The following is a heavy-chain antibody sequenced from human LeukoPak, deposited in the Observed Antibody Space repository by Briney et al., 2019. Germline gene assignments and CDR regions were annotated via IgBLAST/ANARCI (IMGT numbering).Heavy chain of an antibody. CDR1: GGSFSSYY. V-gene: IGHV4-4*07. CDR2: IYTSGST. CDR3: ARGYCSGGSCQNRDYYYYGMDV. D-gene: IGHD2-15*01. J-gene: IGHJ6*02. Sequence: SETLSLTCTVSGGSFSSYYWTWIRQPAGKGLEWIGRIYTSGSTNYNPSLKSRVTISVDTSKNQFSLKLSSVTAADTAVYYCARGYCSGGSCQNRDYYYYGMDVWGQGTTVTVS.